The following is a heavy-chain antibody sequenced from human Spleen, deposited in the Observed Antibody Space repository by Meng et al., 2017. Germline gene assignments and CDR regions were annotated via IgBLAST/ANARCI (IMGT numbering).Heavy chain of an antibody. D-gene: IGHD3-10*01. Sequence: ASVKVSCKASGYTFTGYYMHWVRQAPGQGLEWMGRINPKSGDTHYAQKFQARVTMTGDTSISTAYMELSGLRSDDTAVYYCARELQLLWFGDAFDIWGQGTMVTVSS. CDR2: INPKSGDT. CDR1: GYTFTGYY. J-gene: IGHJ3*02. V-gene: IGHV1-2*06. CDR3: ARELQLLWFGDAFDI.